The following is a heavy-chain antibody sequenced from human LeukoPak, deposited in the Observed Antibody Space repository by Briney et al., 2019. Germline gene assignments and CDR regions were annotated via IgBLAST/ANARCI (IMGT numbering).Heavy chain of an antibody. CDR2: FYKGENT. CDR3: AGLRATGPGRGYMDV. CDR1: VGSLRIPSYY. Sequence: SETLSLTCTLSVGSLRIPSYYCGSTRQPPGNGLEWIGSFYKGENTYCNPSLMSRVTISVDRSKNLFSLKLSSVTAADTAVFYCAGLRATGPGRGYMDVWGKGTTVTVSS. D-gene: IGHD1-1*01. J-gene: IGHJ6*03. V-gene: IGHV4-39*01.